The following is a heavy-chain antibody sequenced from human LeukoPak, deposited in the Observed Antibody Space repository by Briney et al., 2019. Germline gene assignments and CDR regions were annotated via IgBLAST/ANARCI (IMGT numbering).Heavy chain of an antibody. CDR1: GFTFSSYA. J-gene: IGHJ4*02. Sequence: PGGSLRLSCAASGFTFSSYAMSWVRQAPGKGLEWVSAISGSGGSTYYADSVKGRFTISRDNSKNTLYLQMNSLRAEDTAVYYCAKSLGYSYGHHENYFDYWGQGTLVTVSS. CDR3: AKSLGYSYGHHENYFDY. D-gene: IGHD5-18*01. V-gene: IGHV3-23*01. CDR2: ISGSGGST.